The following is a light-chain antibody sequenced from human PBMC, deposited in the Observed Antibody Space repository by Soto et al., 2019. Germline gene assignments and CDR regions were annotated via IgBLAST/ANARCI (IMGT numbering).Light chain of an antibody. CDR2: GNS. Sequence: QSVLTQPPSVSGAPGQRVTISCTGSSSNMGAGYDVHWYHQLPGTAPKLLTYGNSNRPSGVPDRFSGSKSGTSASLAITGLQAEDEADYYCQSYDSSLSAVVFGGGTKLTVL. CDR1: SSNMGAGYD. V-gene: IGLV1-40*01. J-gene: IGLJ2*01. CDR3: QSYDSSLSAVV.